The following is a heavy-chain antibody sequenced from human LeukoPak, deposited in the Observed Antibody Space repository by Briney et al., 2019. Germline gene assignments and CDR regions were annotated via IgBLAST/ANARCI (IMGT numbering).Heavy chain of an antibody. CDR3: ARDRGEMATIYAFDI. CDR1: GGSISSYY. CDR2: IYTSGST. Sequence: SETLSLTCTVSGGSISSYYWSWIRQPAGKGLEWIGRIYTSGSTNYNPSLKSRVTMSVDTSKNQFSLKLSSVTAADTAVYYCARDRGEMATIYAFDIWGQGTMVTVSS. V-gene: IGHV4-4*07. D-gene: IGHD5-24*01. J-gene: IGHJ3*02.